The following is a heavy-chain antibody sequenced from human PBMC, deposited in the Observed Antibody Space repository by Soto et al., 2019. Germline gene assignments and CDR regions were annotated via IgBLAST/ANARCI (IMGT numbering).Heavy chain of an antibody. Sequence: VGSLRLSCAASGFTFSSYWMHWVRQAPGKGLVWVSRINSDGSSTSYADSVKGRFTISRDNAKNTLYLQMNSLRAEDTAVYYCARFRWKYQLLLPYYGMDVWGQGTTVTVSS. CDR3: ARFRWKYQLLLPYYGMDV. V-gene: IGHV3-74*01. CDR2: INSDGSST. CDR1: GFTFSSYW. D-gene: IGHD2-2*01. J-gene: IGHJ6*02.